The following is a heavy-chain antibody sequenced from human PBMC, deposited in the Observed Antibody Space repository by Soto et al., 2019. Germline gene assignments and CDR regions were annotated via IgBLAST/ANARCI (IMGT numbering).Heavy chain of an antibody. Sequence: SETLSLTCPVSNGSISTYYWSCIRQPPWKGLEWIGHIYSRGSTNYNPSLKSRVTISVDTSKNQFSLKLRSVTAADTAVYYSARDLVRAARPFYGMEVGGQGTTVTVSS. J-gene: IGHJ6*02. CDR1: NGSISTYY. CDR2: IYSRGST. D-gene: IGHD6-25*01. CDR3: ARDLVRAARPFYGMEV. V-gene: IGHV4-59*01.